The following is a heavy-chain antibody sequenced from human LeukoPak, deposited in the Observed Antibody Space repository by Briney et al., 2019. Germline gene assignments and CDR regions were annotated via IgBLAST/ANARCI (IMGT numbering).Heavy chain of an antibody. CDR1: GGCITSNDYY. Sequence: PSETLSLTCTNSGGCITSNDYYWSWIRQPPGKGLEWIGYIYYSGSAYYNPSLKSRVTISVDTSKNQFSLKVSSMTAADTAVYYCARNVGSDSTEDWSDPTGYRTLFTVSS. CDR3: ARNVGSDSTEDWSDP. V-gene: IGHV4-30-4*01. D-gene: IGHD2/OR15-2a*01. CDR2: IYYSGSA. J-gene: IGHJ5*02.